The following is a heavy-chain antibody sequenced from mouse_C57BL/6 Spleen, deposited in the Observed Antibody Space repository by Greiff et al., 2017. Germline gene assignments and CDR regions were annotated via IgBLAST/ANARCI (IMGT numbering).Heavy chain of an antibody. CDR2: ISSGGSYT. Sequence: EVQLVESGGDLVKPGGSLKLSCAASGFTFSSYGMSWVRQTPDKRLEWVATISSGGSYTYYPDSVKGRFTISRDNAKNTLYLQMSRLKSEDTAMYYCARQEIPAWFAYWGQGTLVTVSA. CDR3: ARQEIPAWFAY. J-gene: IGHJ3*01. V-gene: IGHV5-6*01. CDR1: GFTFSSYG.